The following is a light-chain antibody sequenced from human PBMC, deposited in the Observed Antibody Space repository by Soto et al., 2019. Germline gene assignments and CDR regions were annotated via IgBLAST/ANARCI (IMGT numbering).Light chain of an antibody. J-gene: IGKJ1*01. CDR1: HNIERW. CDR2: DAS. V-gene: IGKV1-5*01. CDR3: HKFAISTT. Sequence: IQMNQSPSTLSASVGDRVTITFRASHNIERWMAWYQQKPGKAPSLLIFDASTLHSGVPSRFSGSGSGTDFTLTLSSLQPADFATYYCHKFAISTTFGQGTKVDIK.